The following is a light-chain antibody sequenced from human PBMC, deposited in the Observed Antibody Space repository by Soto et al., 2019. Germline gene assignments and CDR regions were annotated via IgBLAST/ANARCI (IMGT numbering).Light chain of an antibody. CDR1: QSVGSSY. V-gene: IGKV3-20*01. J-gene: IGKJ1*01. Sequence: EIVLTQSPGTLSLSPGERATLSCRASQSVGSSYLAWYQQKPGQAPRLLIYGASNKATGIPDRFSGSGSGTDFTLTISRLDPEDFAVYYCQQYNNWPRTFGQGTKVDI. CDR2: GAS. CDR3: QQYNNWPRT.